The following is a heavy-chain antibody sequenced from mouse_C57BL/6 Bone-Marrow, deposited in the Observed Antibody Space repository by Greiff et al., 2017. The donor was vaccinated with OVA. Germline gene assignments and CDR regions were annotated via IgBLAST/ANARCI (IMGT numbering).Heavy chain of an antibody. CDR2: ISDGGSYA. D-gene: IGHD1-1*01. V-gene: IGHV5-4*01. Sequence: EVQRVESGGGLVKPGGSLKLSCAASGFTFSSYAMSWVRQTPEKRLEWVATISDGGSYAYYPDNVKGRFTISRDNAKNNLYLQMSHLKSEDTAMYYCARDRFITTDYFDYWGQGTTLTVSS. CDR3: ARDRFITTDYFDY. J-gene: IGHJ2*01. CDR1: GFTFSSYA.